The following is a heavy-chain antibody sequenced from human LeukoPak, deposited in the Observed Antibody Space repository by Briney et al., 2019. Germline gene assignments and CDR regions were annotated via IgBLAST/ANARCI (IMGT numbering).Heavy chain of an antibody. D-gene: IGHD3-10*01. CDR3: ARDGSYESTMVRGDYY. V-gene: IGHV3-48*04. Sequence: GGSLRLSCAASGFTFSSYRMNWVRQAPGKGLEWVSNISSSSRTIYYADSVKGRFTISRDNAKNSLYLQMNSLRAEDTAVYYCARDGSYESTMVRGDYYWGQGTLVTVSS. CDR1: GFTFSSYR. CDR2: ISSSSRTI. J-gene: IGHJ4*02.